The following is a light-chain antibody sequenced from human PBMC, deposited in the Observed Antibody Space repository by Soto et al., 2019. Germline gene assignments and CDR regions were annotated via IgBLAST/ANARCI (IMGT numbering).Light chain of an antibody. J-gene: IGKJ1*01. CDR3: QQYGSSYPWT. Sequence: EIVLTQSPGTLSLSPWERXTLXGRASQSVSSNYLAWYQQKPGQAPRLLIYGASSRATGIPDRFSGSGSGTDFTLTIRRLEPEDFAVYYCQQYGSSYPWTFGQGTGWIS. CDR1: QSVSSNY. V-gene: IGKV3-20*01. CDR2: GAS.